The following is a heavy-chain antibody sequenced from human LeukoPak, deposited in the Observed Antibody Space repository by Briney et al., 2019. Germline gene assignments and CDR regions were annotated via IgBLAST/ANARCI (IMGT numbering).Heavy chain of an antibody. CDR1: GVSISSYY. J-gene: IGHJ5*02. V-gene: IGHV4-59*01. CDR2: IHNSGIT. Sequence: PSETLSLTCTVSGVSISSYYWSWIRQPPGKGLEWIGYIHNSGITNYNPSLKSRVTISVDTSKNQFSLKLSSVTAADTAVYYCARGRLENWFDPWGQGTLVTVSS. D-gene: IGHD3-3*01. CDR3: ARGRLENWFDP.